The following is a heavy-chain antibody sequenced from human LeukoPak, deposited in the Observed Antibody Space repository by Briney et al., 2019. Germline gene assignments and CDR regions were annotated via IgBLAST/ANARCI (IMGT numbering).Heavy chain of an antibody. V-gene: IGHV1-69*13. D-gene: IGHD6-13*01. CDR3: ARAAGRRGYYYYYGMDV. Sequence: SVKVSCKASGGTFSSYAISWVRQAPGQGLEWIGEIIPIFGTANYAQKFQGRVTITADETTSTAYMELSSLRSEETAVYYCARAAGRRGYYYYYGMDVWGKGTTVTVSS. CDR1: GGTFSSYA. J-gene: IGHJ6*04. CDR2: IIPIFGTA.